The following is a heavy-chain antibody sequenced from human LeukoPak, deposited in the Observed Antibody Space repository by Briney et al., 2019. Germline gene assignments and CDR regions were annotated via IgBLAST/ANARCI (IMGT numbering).Heavy chain of an antibody. CDR2: MWYAEENK. J-gene: IGHJ4*02. D-gene: IGHD1-26*01. CDR1: GFTFSSYG. V-gene: IGHV3-33*08. CDR3: ARAKTGSYYFDH. Sequence: GGSLRLSCAASGFTFSSYGMHWVRQAPGKGLEWVAVMWYAEENKYYADSVKGRFTVSRDNPENKLYLQMNSLRVEDTAVYYCARAKTGSYYFDHWGQGTLVSVSS.